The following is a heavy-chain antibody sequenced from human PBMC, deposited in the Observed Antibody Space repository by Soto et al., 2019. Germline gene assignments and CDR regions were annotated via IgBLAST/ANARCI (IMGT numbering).Heavy chain of an antibody. Sequence: QVQLQESGPGLVKPSETLSLTCNVSGGSVTSGTYYWSWIRQPPGKGLEWIGYVYYSGYTNSNPSLQSRVAISLDTSKNQFSLELTSVTAADTAVYYCARWVAAHRYYFDYWGQGALVTVSS. CDR1: GGSVTSGTYY. V-gene: IGHV4-61*01. J-gene: IGHJ4*02. CDR3: ARWVAAHRYYFDY. CDR2: VYYSGYT. D-gene: IGHD6-19*01.